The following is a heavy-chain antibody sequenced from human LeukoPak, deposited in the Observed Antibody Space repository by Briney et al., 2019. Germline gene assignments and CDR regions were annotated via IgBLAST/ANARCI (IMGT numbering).Heavy chain of an antibody. J-gene: IGHJ5*02. Sequence: PSETLSLTCNVSGGSITRIGYYWTWIRQRPGKDLEWIGYIYYSGTTFYNPSLQSRVTISLDTSKNQFSLNLSSVTAADTAVYYCARNMGDGLLDWEGRLDPWGQGTLVTVAS. CDR3: ARNMGDGLLDWEGRLDP. CDR2: IYYSGTT. D-gene: IGHD5-24*01. CDR1: GGSITRIGYY. V-gene: IGHV4-31*03.